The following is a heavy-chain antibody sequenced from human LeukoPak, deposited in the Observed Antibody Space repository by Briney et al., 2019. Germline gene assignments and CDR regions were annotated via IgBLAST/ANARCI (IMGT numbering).Heavy chain of an antibody. D-gene: IGHD6-19*01. CDR1: GFTFTFSTSG. Sequence: GGSLRLSCAASGFTFTFSTSGMHWVRQAPGKGLEWVAFIQYDDSEKSYADSVKGRCTTSRDNSKNTVYLQMNSLRAEDTAVYYCARTEYSSGWYLSEGAFDIWGQGTMVTVSS. CDR2: IQYDDSEK. J-gene: IGHJ3*02. V-gene: IGHV3-33*05. CDR3: ARTEYSSGWYLSEGAFDI.